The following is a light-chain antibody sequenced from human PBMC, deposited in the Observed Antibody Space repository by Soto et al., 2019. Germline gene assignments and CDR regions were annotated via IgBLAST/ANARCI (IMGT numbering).Light chain of an antibody. CDR1: QTVSRY. Sequence: VLTQTPATLSLSPGERATLSCRASQTVSRYLAWYQQKPGQAPRLLIYDASNRATGIPARFSGSGSGTDYTLTISSLEPEDFAVYYCQQRSTWPSLTFGGGTTVEI. CDR2: DAS. J-gene: IGKJ4*01. CDR3: QQRSTWPSLT. V-gene: IGKV3-11*01.